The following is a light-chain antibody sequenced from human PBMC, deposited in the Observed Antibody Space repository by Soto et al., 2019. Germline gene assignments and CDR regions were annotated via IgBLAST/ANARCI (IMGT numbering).Light chain of an antibody. Sequence: QSVLTQPPSVSAAPGQKVTISCSGSSSNIGNNYVSWYQQLPGTAPKLLIHDNNKRPSGIPDRFSGSKSGTSATLGITGLQTGDEADYYCGTWDSSLSAGVFGGGIKLTVL. CDR2: DNN. CDR1: SSNIGNNY. J-gene: IGLJ3*02. CDR3: GTWDSSLSAGV. V-gene: IGLV1-51*01.